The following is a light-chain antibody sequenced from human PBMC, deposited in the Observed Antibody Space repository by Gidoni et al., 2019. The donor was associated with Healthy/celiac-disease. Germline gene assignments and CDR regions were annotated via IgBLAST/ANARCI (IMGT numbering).Light chain of an antibody. J-gene: IGLJ3*02. V-gene: IGLV1-40*01. CDR3: QSYDSSLSGWV. Sequence: QSVLTQPPSVSGAPGQRGTISCTGSSANIGAGYDVHWYQQLPGTAPKLLIYGNSNRPSGVPDRFAGSKPGTAASLAITGLQAEDEADYYCQSYDSSLSGWVFGGGTKLTVL. CDR1: SANIGAGYD. CDR2: GNS.